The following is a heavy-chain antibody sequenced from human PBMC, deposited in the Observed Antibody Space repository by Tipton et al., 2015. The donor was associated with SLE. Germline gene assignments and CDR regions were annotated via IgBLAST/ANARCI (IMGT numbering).Heavy chain of an antibody. D-gene: IGHD3-22*01. CDR1: GGSVTSGISY. CDR3: AREVDTMKDSDAFDM. V-gene: IGHV4-61*09. CDR2: IYPSGST. J-gene: IGHJ3*02. Sequence: TLSLTCTVSGGSVTSGISYWSWIRQPAGKGLEWIGQIYPSGSTDYNPSLRGRVTMSLDTSKNHFSLNLRSVTAADTAVYYCAREVDTMKDSDAFDMWGQGTMVTVSS.